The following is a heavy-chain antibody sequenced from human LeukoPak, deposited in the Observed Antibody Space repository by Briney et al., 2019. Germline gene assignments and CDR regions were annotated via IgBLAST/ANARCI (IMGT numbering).Heavy chain of an antibody. J-gene: IGHJ4*02. D-gene: IGHD6-19*01. Sequence: ASVKLSCTASGYTFTGYYMHWVRQAPGQGLEWMGWINPNSGGTNYAQKFQGRVTMTRDTSISTACMELSRLRSDDTAVYYCARDSRMGSGWTPSNFDYWGQGTLVTVSS. CDR3: ARDSRMGSGWTPSNFDY. CDR2: INPNSGGT. V-gene: IGHV1-2*02. CDR1: GYTFTGYY.